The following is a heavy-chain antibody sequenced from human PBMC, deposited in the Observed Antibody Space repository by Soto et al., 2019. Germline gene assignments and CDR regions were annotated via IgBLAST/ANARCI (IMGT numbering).Heavy chain of an antibody. J-gene: IGHJ3*02. CDR2: INHSGST. CDR3: ARAAAAGPWAFDI. Sequence: SETLSLTCAVYGGSFSGYYWSWIRQPPGKGLEWIGEINHSGSTNYNPSLKSRVTISVDTSKNQFSLKLSSVTAADTAVYYCARAAAAGPWAFDIWGQGTMVTVSS. D-gene: IGHD6-13*01. V-gene: IGHV4-34*01. CDR1: GGSFSGYY.